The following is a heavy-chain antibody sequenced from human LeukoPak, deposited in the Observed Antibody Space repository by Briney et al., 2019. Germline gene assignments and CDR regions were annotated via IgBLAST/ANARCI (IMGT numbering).Heavy chain of an antibody. D-gene: IGHD5-18*01. CDR2: KYYSGST. CDR3: ARGRSYGFDFDS. Sequence: SETLSLTCDVSGVSINTCCYYWTWIRQPPGKGPEWIGYKYYSGSTRYNSSLRSRLTISLDSSKNQFSLRLTSVTAADTAVYYCARGRSYGFDFDSWGPGTLVIVSS. J-gene: IGHJ4*02. V-gene: IGHV4-61*01. CDR1: GVSINTCCYY.